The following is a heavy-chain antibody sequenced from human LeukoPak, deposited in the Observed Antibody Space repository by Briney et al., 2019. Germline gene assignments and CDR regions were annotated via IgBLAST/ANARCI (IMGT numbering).Heavy chain of an antibody. CDR3: ARSYSSGLRNPRFDY. D-gene: IGHD6-19*01. CDR1: GYTFTSYY. CDR2: INPSGGST. Sequence: ASVKVSCKASGYTFTSYYMHWVRQAPGQGLEWMGIINPSGGSTSYAQKFQGRVTMTRDMSTSTVYMELSSLRSEDTAVYYCARSYSSGLRNPRFDYWGQGTLVTVSS. J-gene: IGHJ4*02. V-gene: IGHV1-46*01.